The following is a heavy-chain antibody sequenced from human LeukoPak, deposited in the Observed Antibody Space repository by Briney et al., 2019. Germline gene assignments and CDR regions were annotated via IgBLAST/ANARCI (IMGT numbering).Heavy chain of an antibody. J-gene: IGHJ6*02. V-gene: IGHV4-39*01. Sequence: SETLSLTCSVSDGSISSSSVYWGWIRQPPGKGLEWIVSFYHSGSTYYNPSLKSRVTISVATSKNQFSLKLTSVTAADTAVYYCARNLVVVPAAISYYYYYGMDVWGQGTTVTVSS. CDR3: ARNLVVVPAAISYYYYYGMDV. D-gene: IGHD2-2*01. CDR2: FYHSGST. CDR1: DGSISSSSVY.